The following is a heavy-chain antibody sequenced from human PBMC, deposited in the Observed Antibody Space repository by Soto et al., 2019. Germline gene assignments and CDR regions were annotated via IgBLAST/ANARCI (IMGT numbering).Heavy chain of an antibody. CDR2: VNDRGGST. D-gene: IGHD3-16*01. J-gene: IGHJ6*02. Sequence: RLSCSTSGFTFWNFAMSWVRQGPGKGLEWASTVNDRGGSTYYADSVKGRFTISRDDSENTLHLQMSSLRTDDTAIYYCARWGSGTNFYYHYAMDVWGHGTTVTV. V-gene: IGHV3-23*01. CDR1: GFTFWNFA. CDR3: ARWGSGTNFYYHYAMDV.